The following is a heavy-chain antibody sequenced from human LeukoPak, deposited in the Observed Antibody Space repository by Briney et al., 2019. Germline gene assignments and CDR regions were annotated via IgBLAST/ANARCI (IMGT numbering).Heavy chain of an antibody. D-gene: IGHD6-6*01. CDR3: ARGVGGSAYYFDY. CDR2: IYYSGST. J-gene: IGHJ4*02. CDR1: GGSISSYY. V-gene: IGHV4-59*01. Sequence: SETLSLTCTVSGGSISSYYWSWIRQPPGKGLEWIGYIYYSGSTNYNPSLKSRVTISVDTSKNQFSLKLSSVTAADTAVYYCARGVGGSAYYFDYWGQGTLVTVSS.